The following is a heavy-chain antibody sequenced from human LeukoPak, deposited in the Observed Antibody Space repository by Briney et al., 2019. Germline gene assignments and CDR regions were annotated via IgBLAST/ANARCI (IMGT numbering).Heavy chain of an antibody. Sequence: SETLSLTCAVYGGSFSGYYWSWIRQPPGKGLEWIGEINHSGSTNYNPSLKSRVTISVDTSKNQFSLKLSSVTAADTAVYYCARRFLRIGSLYDYWGQGTLVTVSS. V-gene: IGHV4-34*01. CDR2: INHSGST. CDR3: ARRFLRIGSLYDY. CDR1: GGSFSGYY. D-gene: IGHD2-2*02. J-gene: IGHJ4*02.